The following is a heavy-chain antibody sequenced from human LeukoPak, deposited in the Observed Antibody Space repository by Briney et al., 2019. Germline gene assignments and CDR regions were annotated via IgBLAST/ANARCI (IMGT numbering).Heavy chain of an antibody. CDR2: INHSGST. CDR3: VTYYFNSSGPKKNY. D-gene: IGHD3-22*01. Sequence: PSETLSLTCAVYGGSFSGYYWSWIRQPPGKGLEWIGEINHSGSTNYNPSLKSRVTISVDTSKKQFSLKLSSVTAADTAVYYCVTYYFNSSGPKKNYWGQGTLVTVSS. V-gene: IGHV4-34*01. CDR1: GGSFSGYY. J-gene: IGHJ4*02.